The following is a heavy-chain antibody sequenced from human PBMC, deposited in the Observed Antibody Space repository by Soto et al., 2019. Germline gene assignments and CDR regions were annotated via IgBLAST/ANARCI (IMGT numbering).Heavy chain of an antibody. D-gene: IGHD2-15*01. CDR2: INTYNGNS. CDR3: ARDCTGGSCFCIY. V-gene: IGHV1-18*01. CDR1: GYTLTNYA. Sequence: QVQLVQSAAEVKKPGASVKVSCKASGYTLTNYAISWVRQAPGQGPEWMGWINTYNGNSNYAQKLQGRVTMTTDTSTNTAYRELRSVPSDDTAVYYCARDCTGGSCFCIYWGQGTPVTVAS. J-gene: IGHJ4*02.